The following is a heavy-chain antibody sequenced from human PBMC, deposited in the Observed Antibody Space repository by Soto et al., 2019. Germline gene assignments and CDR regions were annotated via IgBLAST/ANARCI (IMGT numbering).Heavy chain of an antibody. V-gene: IGHV2-5*02. Sequence: QITLKESGPTLVKPTQTLTLTCTFSGFSLSTSGVGVGWIRQPPGKALEWLALIYWDDDKRYSPSLKSRLTITKDTSKNQVVLTMTNMDPVDPATYYCAHLTYYFDSSAYYWYFDLWGRGTLVTVSS. J-gene: IGHJ2*01. CDR1: GFSLSTSGVG. CDR2: IYWDDDK. D-gene: IGHD3-22*01. CDR3: AHLTYYFDSSAYYWYFDL.